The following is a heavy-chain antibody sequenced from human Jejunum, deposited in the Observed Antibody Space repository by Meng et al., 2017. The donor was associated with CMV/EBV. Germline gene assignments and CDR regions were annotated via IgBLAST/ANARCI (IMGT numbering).Heavy chain of an antibody. CDR2: MSSSGNTI. V-gene: IGHV3-11*01. CDR3: ARAGYCRGDSCYRYWYSDL. Sequence: LSCSCMNWIRPAPGKGLEWISYMSSSGNTIHYADSVKGRFTISRDNAKNPLYLQMNSLRAEDTAVYYCARAGYCRGDSCYRYWYSDLWGRGTLVTVSS. CDR1: LSCSC. D-gene: IGHD2-15*01. J-gene: IGHJ2*01.